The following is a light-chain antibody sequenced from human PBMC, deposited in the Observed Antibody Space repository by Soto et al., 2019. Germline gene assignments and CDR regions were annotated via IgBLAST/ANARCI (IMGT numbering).Light chain of an antibody. J-gene: IGKJ5*01. CDR1: QTVSITY. Sequence: VLTQAPGTLSLSPGESATLSCRASQTVSITYLTWYQQKPGQAPRLLIFGASKRATGIPDRFSGSGSGRDFTLTISGLEPEDFAVYYCQQYGSSPLISFGQGTRLEIK. CDR2: GAS. CDR3: QQYGSSPLIS. V-gene: IGKV3-20*01.